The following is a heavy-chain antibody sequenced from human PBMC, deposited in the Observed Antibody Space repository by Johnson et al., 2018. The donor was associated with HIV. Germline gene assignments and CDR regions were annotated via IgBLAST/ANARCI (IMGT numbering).Heavy chain of an antibody. CDR1: GFTFSSYA. Sequence: QVQLVESGGGVVQPGRSLRLSCAASGFTFSSYAMHWVRQAPGKGLEWVAVISYYGSNKYYAESVKGRFNITRDKSKNTLYLKMNSLGDEDTGVYYCGRGPGAFDIWGQGTMVTVSS. V-gene: IGHV3-30*14. J-gene: IGHJ3*02. CDR2: ISYYGSNK. CDR3: GRGPGAFDI.